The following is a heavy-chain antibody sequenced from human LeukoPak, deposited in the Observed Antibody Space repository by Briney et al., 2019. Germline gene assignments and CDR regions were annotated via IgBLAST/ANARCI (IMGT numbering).Heavy chain of an antibody. CDR3: ARDLTDTPYNWFDP. D-gene: IGHD5-18*01. CDR1: GYTFTSYG. J-gene: IGHJ5*02. Sequence: ASVTVSCKASGYTFTSYGISWVRQAPGQGLEWMGWISAYNGNTNYAQKLQGRVTMTTDTSTSTAYMELRSLRSDDTAVYYCARDLTDTPYNWFDPWGQGTLVTVSS. V-gene: IGHV1-18*01. CDR2: ISAYNGNT.